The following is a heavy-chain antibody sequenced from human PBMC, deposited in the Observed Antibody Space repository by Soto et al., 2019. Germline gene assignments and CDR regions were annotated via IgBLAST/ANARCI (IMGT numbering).Heavy chain of an antibody. J-gene: IGHJ4*02. CDR2: ISSSSSYI. D-gene: IGHD5-18*01. V-gene: IGHV3-21*01. Sequence: EVQLVESGGGLVKPGGSLRLSCAASGFTFSSYSMNWVRQAPGKGLEWVSSISSSSSYIYYADSVKGRFTISRDNAKNSRYLQMNSLRAEDTAVYYCARDQPVYTYGYGLGYWGQGTLVTVSS. CDR3: ARDQPVYTYGYGLGY. CDR1: GFTFSSYS.